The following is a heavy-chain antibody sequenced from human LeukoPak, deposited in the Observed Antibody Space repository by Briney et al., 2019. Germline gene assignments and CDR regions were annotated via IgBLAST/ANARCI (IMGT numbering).Heavy chain of an antibody. V-gene: IGHV4-30-4*01. CDR2: IYYSGSI. J-gene: IGHJ4*02. Sequence: SQTLSLTCTVSGGSISSGDYYWSWIRQPPGKGLEWIGYIYYSGSIKYNPSLKSRVTMSVDTSKNQFSLKLSSVTAADTAIYYCARENPSGYYNRPIDYWGQGTLVTVSS. CDR3: ARENPSGYYNRPIDY. CDR1: GGSISSGDYY. D-gene: IGHD3-22*01.